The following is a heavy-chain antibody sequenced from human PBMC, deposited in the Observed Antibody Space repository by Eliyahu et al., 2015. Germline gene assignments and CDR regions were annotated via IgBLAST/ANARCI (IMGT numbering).Heavy chain of an antibody. J-gene: IGHJ4*02. CDR1: TFSSYG. Sequence: TFSSYGMHWVRQAPGKGLEWVAVISYDGSNKYYADSVKGRFTISRDNSKNTLYLQMNSLRAEDTAVYYCAKDSHGYSYGWHDYWGQGTLVTVSS. CDR2: ISYDGSNK. CDR3: AKDSHGYSYGWHDY. V-gene: IGHV3-30*18. D-gene: IGHD5-18*01.